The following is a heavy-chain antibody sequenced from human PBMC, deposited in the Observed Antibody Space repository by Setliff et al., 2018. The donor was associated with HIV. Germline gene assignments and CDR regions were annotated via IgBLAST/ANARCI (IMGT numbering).Heavy chain of an antibody. CDR2: ISNSGSTI. CDR3: AKESQWLAGSTYYFDY. D-gene: IGHD6-19*01. J-gene: IGHJ4*02. CDR1: GFTFSTYN. Sequence: PGGSLRLSCAGSGFTFSTYNMAWVRQAPGKGLEWISYISNSGSTIYYADSVKGRFTISRDNSKNTLYLQMNSLRAEDTAVYYCAKESQWLAGSTYYFDYWGQGTLVTVSS. V-gene: IGHV3-48*01.